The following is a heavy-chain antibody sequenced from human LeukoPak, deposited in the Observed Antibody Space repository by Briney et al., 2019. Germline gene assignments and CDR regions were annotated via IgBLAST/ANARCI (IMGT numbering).Heavy chain of an antibody. CDR2: ISGDGSTT. Sequence: PGGSLRLSCAASGFTFSSYGMHWVRQTPGKGLVWVSRISGDGSTTTYADSVKGRFTSSRDNAKNTLYLQMNSLGVEDTAVYYCAREVVGLAFDYWGQGTLATVSS. D-gene: IGHD1-26*01. CDR3: AREVVGLAFDY. V-gene: IGHV3-74*01. J-gene: IGHJ4*02. CDR1: GFTFSSYG.